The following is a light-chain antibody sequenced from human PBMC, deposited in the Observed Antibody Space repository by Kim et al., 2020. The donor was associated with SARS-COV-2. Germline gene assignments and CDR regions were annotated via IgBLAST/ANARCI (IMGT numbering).Light chain of an antibody. V-gene: IGLV1-44*01. Sequence: GQTVPVSCSGSSSNIGRNFVNWYQHLPGAAPKLLMFRDDERPSGVPDRFSGSKSGTSASLAISGLQSEDEADYYCASWEDSPNSYVFGTGTKVTVL. CDR3: ASWEDSPNSYV. J-gene: IGLJ1*01. CDR2: RDD. CDR1: SSNIGRNF.